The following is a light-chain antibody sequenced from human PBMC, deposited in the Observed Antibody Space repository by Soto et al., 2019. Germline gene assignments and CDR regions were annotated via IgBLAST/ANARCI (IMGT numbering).Light chain of an antibody. CDR2: AAS. V-gene: IGKV1-39*01. CDR3: QQSYSTFKT. J-gene: IGKJ1*01. CDR1: QTINTY. Sequence: DVQMTQSPSSLSASVGDIVTITCRASQTINTYLHWYQQKPGRAPKLLIYAASSLKNGVPSRFSGSGSGTDFTLTISNLQPEDFATYYCQQSYSTFKTFGQGTKVESK.